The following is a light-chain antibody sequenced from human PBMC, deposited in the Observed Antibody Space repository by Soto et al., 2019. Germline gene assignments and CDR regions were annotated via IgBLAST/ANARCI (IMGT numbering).Light chain of an antibody. CDR1: QSISSY. J-gene: IGKJ5*01. V-gene: IGKV1-39*01. CDR3: QQSFSTPRVT. Sequence: IQMTQCPSSLSSSLGDRVTITCRASQSISSYLNWYQQKPGKAPKLLISAASSLQSGVPSRFSGSGSGTAFTLTISSLHPEDLATYYCQQSFSTPRVTFGQGTRL. CDR2: AAS.